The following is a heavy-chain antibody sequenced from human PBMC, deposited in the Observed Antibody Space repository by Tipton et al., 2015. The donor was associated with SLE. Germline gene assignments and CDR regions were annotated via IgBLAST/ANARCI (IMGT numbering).Heavy chain of an antibody. CDR2: IDDSGNT. J-gene: IGHJ4*02. V-gene: IGHV4-61*05. Sequence: TLSLTCTVSGGSISSRSHYWSWIRQPPGKGLEWIGYIDDSGNTDYTPSLKSRVTISVDTSKNQFSLKLSSVTAADTAVYYCARARSLITGTTGGTFDYWGQGTLVTVSS. D-gene: IGHD1-20*01. CDR1: GGSISSRSHY. CDR3: ARARSLITGTTGGTFDY.